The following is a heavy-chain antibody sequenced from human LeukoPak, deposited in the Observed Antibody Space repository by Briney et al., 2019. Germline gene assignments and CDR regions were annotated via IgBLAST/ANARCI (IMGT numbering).Heavy chain of an antibody. CDR3: ARGRVRYYGSGSYYKDY. V-gene: IGHV1-8*01. D-gene: IGHD3-10*01. CDR1: GYTFTSYY. Sequence: ASVKVSCRSSGYTFTSYYINWVRQATGQGLEWMGWMNPNSGNTGYAQKFQGRVTMTRNTSISTAYMELSSLRSEDTAVYYCARGRVRYYGSGSYYKDYWGQGTLVTVSS. J-gene: IGHJ4*02. CDR2: MNPNSGNT.